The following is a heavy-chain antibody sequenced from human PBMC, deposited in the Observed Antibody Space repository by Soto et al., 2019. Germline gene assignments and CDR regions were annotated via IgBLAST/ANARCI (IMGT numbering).Heavy chain of an antibody. CDR2: IYYSGST. J-gene: IGHJ4*02. Sequence: QLQLQESGPGLVKPSETLSLTCTVSGGSISSSSYYWGWIRQPPGKGLEWIGSIYYSGSTYYNPSLKSRVTISVDTSKNQFSLKLSSVTAADTAVYYCARHRITMVRGVHYFDYWGQGTLVTVSS. V-gene: IGHV4-39*01. CDR1: GGSISSSSYY. CDR3: ARHRITMVRGVHYFDY. D-gene: IGHD3-10*01.